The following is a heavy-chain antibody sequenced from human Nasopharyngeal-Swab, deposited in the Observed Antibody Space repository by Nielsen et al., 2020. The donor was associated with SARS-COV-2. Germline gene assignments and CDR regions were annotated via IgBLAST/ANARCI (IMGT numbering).Heavy chain of an antibody. D-gene: IGHD1-26*01. Sequence: VRQAPGKGLEWVSTITGNGDTTYYADSVKGRFTISRDNSKNILFLQMNSLRAEDTAVYFCARDSATGIAGATGIDFWGQGILVTVSS. V-gene: IGHV3-23*01. CDR2: ITGNGDTT. J-gene: IGHJ4*02. CDR3: ARDSATGIAGATGIDF.